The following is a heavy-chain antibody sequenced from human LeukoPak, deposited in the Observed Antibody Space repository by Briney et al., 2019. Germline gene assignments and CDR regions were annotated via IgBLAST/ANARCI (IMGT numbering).Heavy chain of an antibody. Sequence: SETLSLTCAVYGGSFSGYYWSWIRQPPGKGLEWIGEINHSGSTNYNPSLKRRVTISVDASKNQFSLKLSSVTAADTAVYYCATVRIQLWFAKFDYWGQGTLVTVSS. CDR3: ATVRIQLWFAKFDY. V-gene: IGHV4-34*01. D-gene: IGHD5-18*01. CDR1: GGSFSGYY. CDR2: INHSGST. J-gene: IGHJ4*02.